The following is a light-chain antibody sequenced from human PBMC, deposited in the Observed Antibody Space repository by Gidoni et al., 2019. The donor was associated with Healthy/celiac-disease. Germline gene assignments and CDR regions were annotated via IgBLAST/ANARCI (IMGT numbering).Light chain of an antibody. CDR1: QSISSY. J-gene: IGKJ1*01. CDR3: QESYSTRTWT. CDR2: AAS. V-gene: IGKV1-39*01. Sequence: IQTTHSPSALSASVGDRVTITCRASQSISSYLNWDQQKPGKAPKLLIYAASSFQSGVASRFSGIGSGTDPTLNLSCLKRGDMVFYYSQESYSTRTWTFGQXTKVEIK.